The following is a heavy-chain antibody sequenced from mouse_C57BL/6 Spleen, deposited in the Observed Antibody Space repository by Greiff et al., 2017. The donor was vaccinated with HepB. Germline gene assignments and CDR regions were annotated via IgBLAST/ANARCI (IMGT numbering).Heavy chain of an antibody. V-gene: IGHV3-6*01. CDR2: ISYDGSN. J-gene: IGHJ2*01. CDR3: ARGHYDYVDY. CDR1: GYSITSGYY. D-gene: IGHD2-4*01. Sequence: EVKLMESGPGLVKPSQSLSLTCSVTGYSITSGYYWNWIRQFPGNKLEWMGYISYDGSNHYNPSLKNRISITRDTSKNQFFLKLNSVTTEDTATYYCARGHYDYVDYWGKGTTLTVSS.